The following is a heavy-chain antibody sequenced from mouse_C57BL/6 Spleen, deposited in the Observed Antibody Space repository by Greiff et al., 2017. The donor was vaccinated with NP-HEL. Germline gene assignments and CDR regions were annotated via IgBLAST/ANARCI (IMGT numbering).Heavy chain of an antibody. Sequence: QVQLQQSGAELARPGASVKLSCKASGYTFTSYGISWVKQRTGQGLEWIVEIYPRSGNTYYNEKFKGKATLTADKSSSTAYMELRSLTSEDSAVYFCARYYYGSSDWYFDVWGTGTTVTVSS. CDR3: ARYYYGSSDWYFDV. V-gene: IGHV1-81*01. CDR1: GYTFTSYG. J-gene: IGHJ1*03. CDR2: IYPRSGNT. D-gene: IGHD1-1*01.